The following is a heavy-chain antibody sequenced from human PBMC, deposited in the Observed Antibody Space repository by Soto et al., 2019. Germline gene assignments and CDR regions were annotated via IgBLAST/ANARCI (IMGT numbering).Heavy chain of an antibody. J-gene: IGHJ4*02. CDR2: IYYSGST. CDR3: AREGVGATGMGLFDY. CDR1: GGSISSGGYY. V-gene: IGHV4-31*03. D-gene: IGHD1-26*01. Sequence: QVQLQESGPGLVKPSQTLSLTCTVSGGSISSGGYYWSWIRQRQGKGLEWIGYIYYSGSTYYNPSLKSRVTISVDTSKNQFSLKLSSVTAADTAVYYCAREGVGATGMGLFDYWGQGTLVTVSS.